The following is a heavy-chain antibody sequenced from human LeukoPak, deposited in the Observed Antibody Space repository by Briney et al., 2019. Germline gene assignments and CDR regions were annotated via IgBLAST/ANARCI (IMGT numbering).Heavy chain of an antibody. CDR2: IYYSAST. J-gene: IGHJ4*02. Sequence: APNLFLTSPVFGRSIRIGGYGSRGFREEPGKGLEWIGYIYYSASTYYTPSLKSRVTISVDTSKNQFSLKLSSVTAADTAVYYCARGVYIAAAQYGYWGQGTLVTVSS. CDR1: GRSIRIGGYG. D-gene: IGHD6-13*01. CDR3: ARGVYIAAAQYGY. V-gene: IGHV4-31*03.